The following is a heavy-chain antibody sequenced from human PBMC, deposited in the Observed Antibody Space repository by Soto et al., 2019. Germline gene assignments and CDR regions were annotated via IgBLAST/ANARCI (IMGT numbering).Heavy chain of an antibody. CDR3: MTGRY. V-gene: IGHV3-15*07. CDR1: GFTVSNAW. CDR2: LKSKSDGGTT. Sequence: EVQVVESGGGLVKPGGSLRLSCAVSGFTVSNAWMHWVRQAPGKGLQWVGRLKSKSDGGTTDYTATVKGRFTMSRDDSKNTLYLQMNSLKTEDTAVYFCMTGRYWGQGTLVTVSS. J-gene: IGHJ4*02.